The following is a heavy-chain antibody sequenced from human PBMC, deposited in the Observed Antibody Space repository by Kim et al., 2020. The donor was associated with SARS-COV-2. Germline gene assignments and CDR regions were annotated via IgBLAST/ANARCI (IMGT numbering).Heavy chain of an antibody. D-gene: IGHD2-21*02. Sequence: GGSLRLSCEGSGFFLSTDSMHWVRQAPDKGLEWVSSISGDSRYIYYADSVRGRLTVSRDNAKRSLYLQMNGLGVDDTAVYYCASGPLQGGMDVWGQGTKVTVSS. J-gene: IGHJ6*02. CDR3: ASGPLQGGMDV. CDR1: GFFLSTDS. CDR2: ISGDSRYI. V-gene: IGHV3-21*01.